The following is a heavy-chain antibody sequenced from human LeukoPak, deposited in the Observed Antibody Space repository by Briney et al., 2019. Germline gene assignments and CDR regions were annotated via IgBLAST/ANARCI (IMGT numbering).Heavy chain of an antibody. D-gene: IGHD2-2*01. CDR3: ARDARSHCGTDACYGPYFDY. CDR2: IRGSSTTI. V-gene: IGHV3-48*01. CDR1: GFTFSTSS. Sequence: AGGSLRLSCAASGFTFSTSSMNWVRQTPGKGLEWISYIRGSSTTIYYADSVKGRFTISRDNAKNSLYLQMNDLRVEDTGVYFCARDARSHCGTDACYGPYFDYRGQGSLVTVSS. J-gene: IGHJ4*02.